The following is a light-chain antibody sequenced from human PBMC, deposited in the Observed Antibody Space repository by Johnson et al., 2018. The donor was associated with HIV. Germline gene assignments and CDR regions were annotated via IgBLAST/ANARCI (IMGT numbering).Light chain of an antibody. CDR1: NTNIGNDF. CDR3: VGWDSSLSGYV. CDR2: DNN. Sequence: QSVLTQPPSVSAAPGQKVTVSCSGSNTNIGNDFVSWYQQLPGKAPRLLIYDNNKRPSGIPDRFSGSKSGTSATLGITGLQTGDEAVYYCVGWDSSLSGYVFGTGTTVTVL. J-gene: IGLJ1*01. V-gene: IGLV1-51*01.